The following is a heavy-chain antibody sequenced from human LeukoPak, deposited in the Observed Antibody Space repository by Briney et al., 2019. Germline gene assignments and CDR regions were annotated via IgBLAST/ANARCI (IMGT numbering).Heavy chain of an antibody. CDR3: AFYGSGKSDAFDI. Sequence: QSGGSLRLSCAASGFTFSGYGMNWVRQAPGKGLEWVSAISGSGGSTYYADSVKGRFTISRDNSKNTLYLQMNSLRAEDTAVYYCAFYGSGKSDAFDIWGQGTMVTVSS. V-gene: IGHV3-23*01. CDR2: ISGSGGST. D-gene: IGHD3-10*01. CDR1: GFTFSGYG. J-gene: IGHJ3*02.